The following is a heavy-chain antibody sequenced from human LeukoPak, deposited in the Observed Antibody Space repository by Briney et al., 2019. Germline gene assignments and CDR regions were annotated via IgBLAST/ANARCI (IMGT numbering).Heavy chain of an antibody. D-gene: IGHD3-10*01. J-gene: IGHJ4*02. V-gene: IGHV3-7*01. CDR3: ARDSRYYGSGSYYNY. CDR1: GFTFSSYW. Sequence: PGGSLRLSCAASGFTFSSYWMSWVRQAPGKGLEWVANIKQDGSEKYYVDSVEGRFTISRDNAKNSLYLQMNSLRAEDTAVYYCARDSRYYGSGSYYNYWGQGTLVTVSS. CDR2: IKQDGSEK.